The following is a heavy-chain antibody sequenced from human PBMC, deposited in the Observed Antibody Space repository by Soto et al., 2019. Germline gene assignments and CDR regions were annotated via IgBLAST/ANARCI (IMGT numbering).Heavy chain of an antibody. J-gene: IGHJ6*02. CDR3: ASTFPITMVRGDPDYYYYGMDV. CDR1: GGTFSSYA. Sequence: ASVKVSCKASGGTFSSYAISWVRQAPGQGLEWMGGIIPIFGTANYAQKFQGRVTITADESTSTAYMELSSLRSEDTAVYYCASTFPITMVRGDPDYYYYGMDVWGQGTTVTVSS. D-gene: IGHD3-10*01. V-gene: IGHV1-69*13. CDR2: IIPIFGTA.